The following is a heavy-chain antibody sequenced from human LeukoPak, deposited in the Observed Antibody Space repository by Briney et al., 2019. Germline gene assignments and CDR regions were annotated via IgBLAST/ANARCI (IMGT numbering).Heavy chain of an antibody. CDR1: GGSISSHY. Sequence: SETLSLTCTVSGGSISSHYWSWIPQPPGKGLEGRGYIYYSGSTNYTPSLKSRVTISVDTSKNQFSLKLSSVTAADTAVYYCARERDGSSPQNYYYMDVWGKGTTVTVSS. CDR3: ARERDGSSPQNYYYMDV. CDR2: IYYSGST. V-gene: IGHV4-59*11. J-gene: IGHJ6*03. D-gene: IGHD6-6*01.